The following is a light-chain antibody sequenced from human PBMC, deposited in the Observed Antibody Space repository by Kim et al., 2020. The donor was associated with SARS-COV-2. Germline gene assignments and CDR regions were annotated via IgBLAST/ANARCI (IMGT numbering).Light chain of an antibody. CDR2: GAS. Sequence: GSVGERDTITCRASQGIANYLAWCQQKPGKAPKALIYGASILQSGISSKRSGSGAGTDFTLTISSLQPEDFATYYCQQYNTYPITFGQGTRLEIK. CDR1: QGIANY. J-gene: IGKJ5*01. V-gene: IGKV1-16*02. CDR3: QQYNTYPIT.